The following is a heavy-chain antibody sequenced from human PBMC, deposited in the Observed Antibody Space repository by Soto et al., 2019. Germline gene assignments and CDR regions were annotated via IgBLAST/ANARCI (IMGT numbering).Heavy chain of an antibody. CDR2: INPHSGGT. CDR3: ARHRGVIIALDY. V-gene: IGHV1-2*04. J-gene: IGHJ4*02. D-gene: IGHD3-10*01. CDR1: GYTFTGYF. Sequence: ASVKVSCKASGYTFTGYFIHWVRQAPGQGLEWMGWINPHSGGTKYAQKFQDWVTMTRDTSISTAYMELSSLRSDDTAVYYCARHRGVIIALDYWGQGTLVTVSS.